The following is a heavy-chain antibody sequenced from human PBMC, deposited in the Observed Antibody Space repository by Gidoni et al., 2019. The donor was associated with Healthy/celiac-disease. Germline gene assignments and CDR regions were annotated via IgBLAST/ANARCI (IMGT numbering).Heavy chain of an antibody. J-gene: IGHJ4*02. V-gene: IGHV3-23*01. D-gene: IGHD5-18*01. CDR3: AKDLRGYSYGLGYYFDY. CDR2: IMGSGGST. Sequence: EVQLLESGGGLVQPGGSLRLSCAASGFTFSSYAMSWVRQAPGKGLEWVSAIMGSGGSTYYADSVKGRFTISRDNSKNTLYLQMNSLRAEDTAVYYCAKDLRGYSYGLGYYFDYWGQGTLVTVSS. CDR1: GFTFSSYA.